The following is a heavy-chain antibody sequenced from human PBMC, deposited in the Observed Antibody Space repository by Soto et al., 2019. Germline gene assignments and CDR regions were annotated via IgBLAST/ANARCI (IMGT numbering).Heavy chain of an antibody. CDR1: GGSVNSANW. Sequence: QVQLQESGPGLVNPSGTLSLTCAVSGGSVNSANWWSWVRLSPGKGLEWIGEIYHDGTSHYNPSLKVRVTVSVDKSKNQISLKVNSVTAADTAVYICTRHGGKFFDFWGQGALVTVSS. CDR3: TRHGGKFFDF. CDR2: IYHDGTS. D-gene: IGHD2-15*01. J-gene: IGHJ4*02. V-gene: IGHV4-4*02.